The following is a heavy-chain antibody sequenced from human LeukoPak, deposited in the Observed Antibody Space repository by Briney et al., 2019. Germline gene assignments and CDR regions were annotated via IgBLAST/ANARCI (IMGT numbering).Heavy chain of an antibody. CDR2: ISSDENSK. Sequence: GGSLRLSCVASGLTLSREGLHWVRQAPGKGLEWVAVISSDENSKYYADSVKGRFTVSRDNSKNTLYLQMNSLRVEDTAVYYCARDIGGLDGDGVDYWGQGTLVSVSS. D-gene: IGHD4-17*01. CDR1: GLTLSREG. CDR3: ARDIGGLDGDGVDY. V-gene: IGHV3-30-3*01. J-gene: IGHJ4*02.